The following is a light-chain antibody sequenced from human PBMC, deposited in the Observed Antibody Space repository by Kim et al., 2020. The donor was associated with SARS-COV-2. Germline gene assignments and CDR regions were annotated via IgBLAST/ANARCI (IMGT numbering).Light chain of an antibody. CDR3: SSYAGSKYVV. CDR1: SSDVGGYNY. CDR2: EVS. J-gene: IGLJ2*01. V-gene: IGLV2-8*01. Sequence: QSALTQPPSASGSPGQSVTISCTGTSSDVGGYNYVSWYQQHPDKAPKLMIFEVSKRPSGVPDRCSGSKSGHTASLTVSALQAEDEADYCCSSYAGSKYVVFGGGTKLTVL.